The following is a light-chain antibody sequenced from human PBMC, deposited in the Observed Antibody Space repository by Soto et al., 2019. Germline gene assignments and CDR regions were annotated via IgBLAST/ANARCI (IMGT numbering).Light chain of an antibody. CDR1: QSIRSY. J-gene: IGKJ1*01. Sequence: DIQMTQSPSSLSASVGDRVTITCRASQSIRSYLNWYQQKPGKAPKLLIYAASSLQSGVPSRFSGSGFGTDFTLPISSLQREDFATYYCQQSYSTPRTFGQGTKVEIK. CDR3: QQSYSTPRT. V-gene: IGKV1-39*01. CDR2: AAS.